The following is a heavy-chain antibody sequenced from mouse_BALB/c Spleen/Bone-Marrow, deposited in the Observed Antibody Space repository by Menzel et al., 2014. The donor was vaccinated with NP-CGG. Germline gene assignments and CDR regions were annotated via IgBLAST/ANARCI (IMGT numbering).Heavy chain of an antibody. D-gene: IGHD4-1*01. CDR3: ARLGPETAY. V-gene: IGHV3-1*02. Sequence: EVQLQESGPDLVKPSQSLSITCTVTVYSITSGYSWHWIRQFPGNKLEWMGCIHYSGNTNYNPSLKSRISITRDTSKNQFFLQLNSVTTEDTATYYCARLGPETAYWGQGTLVTVAA. J-gene: IGHJ3*01. CDR1: VYSITSGYS. CDR2: IHYSGNT.